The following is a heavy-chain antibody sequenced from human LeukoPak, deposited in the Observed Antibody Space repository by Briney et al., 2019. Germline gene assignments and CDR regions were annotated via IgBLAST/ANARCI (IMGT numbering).Heavy chain of an antibody. D-gene: IGHD6-13*01. V-gene: IGHV4-59*01. CDR1: GGSLSSYY. CDR2: IYYSGST. Sequence: PSETLSLTCTVSGGSLSSYYWSWIRQPPGKGLEWIGYIYYSGSTNYNPSLKSRVTISVDTSKNQFSLKLSSVTAADTAVYYCAREVAAAGLFFDYWGQGTLVTISS. J-gene: IGHJ4*02. CDR3: AREVAAAGLFFDY.